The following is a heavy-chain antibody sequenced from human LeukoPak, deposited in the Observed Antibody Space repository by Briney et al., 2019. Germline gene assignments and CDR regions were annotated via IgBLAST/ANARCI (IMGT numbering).Heavy chain of an antibody. Sequence: QPGGSLRLSCAASGFTFSIYAMSWVRQAPGKGLEWVSGISPSGDITYYADSVKGRFTISRDNSKDTLYLEVISLTAEDTAVYYCAKDDAWLRFGEWSQGTLVTVSS. V-gene: IGHV3-23*01. J-gene: IGHJ4*02. D-gene: IGHD3-10*01. CDR2: ISPSGDIT. CDR3: AKDDAWLRFGE. CDR1: GFTFSIYA.